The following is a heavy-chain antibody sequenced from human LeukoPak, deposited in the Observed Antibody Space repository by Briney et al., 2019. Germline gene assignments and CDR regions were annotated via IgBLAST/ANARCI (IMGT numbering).Heavy chain of an antibody. J-gene: IGHJ4*02. CDR1: GFTFSSYG. CDR3: AKDLVTYYYDSSGFDY. V-gene: IGHV3-30*02. D-gene: IGHD3-22*01. CDR2: IRYDGSNK. Sequence: PGGSLRLSCAASGFTFSSYGMHWVRQAPGKGLEWVAFIRYDGSNKYYADSVKGRFTISRDNSKNTLYLQMNSLRAEDTAVYYCAKDLVTYYYDSSGFDYWGQGTLVTVSS.